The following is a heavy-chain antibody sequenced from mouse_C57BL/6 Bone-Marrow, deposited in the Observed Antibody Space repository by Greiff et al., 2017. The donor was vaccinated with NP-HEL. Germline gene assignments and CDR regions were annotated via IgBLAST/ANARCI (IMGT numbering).Heavy chain of an antibody. CDR1: GYTFTSYW. CDR3: ARNWYMDY. J-gene: IGHJ2*01. Sequence: QVQLQQPGAELVRPGSSVKLSCKASGYTFTSYWMDWVKQRPGQGLEWIGNIYPSDSETHYNQKFKDKATLTVDKSSSTAYMQLSSLTSEVSAVYYCARNWYMDYWGQGTTLTVSS. V-gene: IGHV1-61*01. D-gene: IGHD4-1*01. CDR2: IYPSDSET.